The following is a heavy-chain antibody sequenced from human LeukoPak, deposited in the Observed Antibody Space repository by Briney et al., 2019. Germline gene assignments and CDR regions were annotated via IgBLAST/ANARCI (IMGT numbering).Heavy chain of an antibody. Sequence: SETLSLTCTDSGGSISSSSYYWGWIRQPPGEGLEWIGSIYYSGSTYYNPSLKSRVTISVDTSKNQFSLKLSSVTAADTAAYYCARHAVYYYDSSGSLDYWGQGTLVTVSS. CDR2: IYYSGST. CDR1: GGSISSSSYY. CDR3: ARHAVYYYDSSGSLDY. J-gene: IGHJ4*02. D-gene: IGHD3-22*01. V-gene: IGHV4-39*01.